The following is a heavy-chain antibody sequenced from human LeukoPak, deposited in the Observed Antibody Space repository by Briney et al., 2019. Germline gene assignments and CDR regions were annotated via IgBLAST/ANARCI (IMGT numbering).Heavy chain of an antibody. Sequence: GSLRLSCAASGFNVSSNYMSWVRQAPGKGLEWVSVIYSGGGTYYGDSVKGRFTISRDNSKNTLYLQMNSLRAEDTAVYYCAKDLGSSGWYSFDPWGQGTLVTVSS. V-gene: IGHV3-66*01. J-gene: IGHJ5*02. D-gene: IGHD6-19*01. CDR1: GFNVSSNY. CDR2: IYSGGGT. CDR3: AKDLGSSGWYSFDP.